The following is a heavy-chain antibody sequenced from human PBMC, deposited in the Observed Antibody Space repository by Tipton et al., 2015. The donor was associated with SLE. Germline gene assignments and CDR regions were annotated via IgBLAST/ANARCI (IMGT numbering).Heavy chain of an antibody. D-gene: IGHD3-22*01. V-gene: IGHV4-61*01. Sequence: TLSLTCTVSGGSLSSSRFFWGWIRQPPGNGLEWIVYINYSGSTNNNPSPKSRLTISVDTSRNQFSLKLSSVTAADTAVYYCARESSADGGDDAFDIWGQGTMVTVSS. CDR2: INYSGST. J-gene: IGHJ3*02. CDR1: GGSLSSSRFF. CDR3: ARESSADGGDDAFDI.